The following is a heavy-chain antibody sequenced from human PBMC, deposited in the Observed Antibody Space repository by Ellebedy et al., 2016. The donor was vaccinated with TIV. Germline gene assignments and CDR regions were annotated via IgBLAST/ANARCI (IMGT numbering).Heavy chain of an antibody. J-gene: IGHJ4*02. Sequence: MPSETLSLTCAVSGGFISNYHWTWIRQSPETGLEWIGYIYHSGSNGSNPSLKSRVTISVDTPKNQFSLKLNSVTAADTAVYYCSRGAPFPYYFDSWGQGLLVTVSS. CDR1: GGFISNYH. V-gene: IGHV4-59*01. CDR2: IYHSGSN. CDR3: SRGAPFPYYFDS.